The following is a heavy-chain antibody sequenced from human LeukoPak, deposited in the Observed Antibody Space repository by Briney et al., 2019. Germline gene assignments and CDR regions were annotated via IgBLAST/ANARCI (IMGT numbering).Heavy chain of an antibody. CDR1: GFTFSSYG. V-gene: IGHV3-30*18. Sequence: GGSLRLSCAASGFTFSSYGMHWVRQAPGKGLEWVAVISYDGSNKYYADSVKGRFTISRDNSKNTLYLQMNSLRAEDTAVYYCAKDIRSGIAAAGTHHRYFDYWGQGTLVTVSS. D-gene: IGHD6-13*01. J-gene: IGHJ4*02. CDR3: AKDIRSGIAAAGTHHRYFDY. CDR2: ISYDGSNK.